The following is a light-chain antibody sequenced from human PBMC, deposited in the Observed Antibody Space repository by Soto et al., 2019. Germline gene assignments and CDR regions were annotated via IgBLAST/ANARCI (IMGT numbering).Light chain of an antibody. V-gene: IGKV3-15*01. CDR2: GAS. Sequence: EVVRTQSPATLSVSPGERANLSGRASQSVSSNLAWYQQKPGQAPRLLIYGASTRATGIPARFSGSGSGTEFTLTISSLKSEDFAVYYCQQYNNWPLFGQGTRLEIK. CDR3: QQYNNWPL. CDR1: QSVSSN. J-gene: IGKJ5*01.